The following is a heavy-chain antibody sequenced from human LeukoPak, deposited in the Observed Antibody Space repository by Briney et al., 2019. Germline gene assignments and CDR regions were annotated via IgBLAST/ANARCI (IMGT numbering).Heavy chain of an antibody. D-gene: IGHD5-12*01. J-gene: IGHJ4*02. CDR2: IRYDGSNK. CDR3: AKAPYSGYDVFDY. Sequence: PGGSLRLSCAASGFTFSSYGMHWVRQAPGKGLEWVAFIRYDGSNKYYADSVKGRFTISRDNSKNTLYLQMNSLRAEDTAEYYCAKAPYSGYDVFDYWGQGTLVTVSS. V-gene: IGHV3-30*02. CDR1: GFTFSSYG.